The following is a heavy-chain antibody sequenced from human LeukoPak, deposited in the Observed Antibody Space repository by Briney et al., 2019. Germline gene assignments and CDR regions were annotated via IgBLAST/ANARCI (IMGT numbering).Heavy chain of an antibody. Sequence: GGSLRLSCAASGFTFSDYYMSWIRQAPGKGLEWVSYISSSGSTIYYADSVKGRFTISRDNAKNSLYLQMNSLRAEDTAVHYCAREKYSSSWYQGSWFDPWGQGTLVTVSS. CDR3: AREKYSSSWYQGSWFDP. J-gene: IGHJ5*02. CDR1: GFTFSDYY. V-gene: IGHV3-11*01. D-gene: IGHD6-13*01. CDR2: ISSSGSTI.